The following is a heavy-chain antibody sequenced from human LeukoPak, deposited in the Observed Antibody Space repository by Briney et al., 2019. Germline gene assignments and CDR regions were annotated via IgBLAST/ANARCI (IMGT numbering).Heavy chain of an antibody. J-gene: IGHJ3*02. V-gene: IGHV3-11*01. CDR1: GFTFSDYY. Sequence: GGSLRLSCAASGFTFSDYYMSWIRQAPGKGLEWVSYISSSGSTIYYADSVKGRFTISRDNAKNSLYLQMNSLRAEDTAVYYCARTAYYYDSSGYDDAFDIWGQGTMVTVSS. CDR2: ISSSGSTI. CDR3: ARTAYYYDSSGYDDAFDI. D-gene: IGHD3-22*01.